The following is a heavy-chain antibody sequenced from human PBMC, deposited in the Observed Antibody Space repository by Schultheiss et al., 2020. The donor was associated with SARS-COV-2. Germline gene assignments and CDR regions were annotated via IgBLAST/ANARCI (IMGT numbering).Heavy chain of an antibody. D-gene: IGHD6-19*01. Sequence: GGSLRLSCAASGFTFSSYAMSWVRQAPGKGLEWVGFIRSKAYGGTTEYAASVKGRFTISRDDSKNSLYLQMNSLKTEDTAVYYCARGGITVAGGNDYWGQGTLVTVSS. CDR2: IRSKAYGGTT. CDR1: GFTFSSYA. CDR3: ARGGITVAGGNDY. V-gene: IGHV3-49*04. J-gene: IGHJ4*02.